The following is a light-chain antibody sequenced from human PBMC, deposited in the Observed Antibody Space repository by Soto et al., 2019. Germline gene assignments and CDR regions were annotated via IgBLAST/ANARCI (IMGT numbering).Light chain of an antibody. CDR1: QSVSSTL. J-gene: IGKJ1*01. CDR3: QHYGDSSWT. V-gene: IGKV3-20*01. CDR2: GVS. Sequence: EIVLTQSPVALSLSPGERATLSCRASQSVSSTLLTWYQQKPGHAPRLLIYGVSSRATGIPDRFSGSGSGTDFTLTISRLEPEDFAVYFCQHYGDSSWTFGQGTRVEIK.